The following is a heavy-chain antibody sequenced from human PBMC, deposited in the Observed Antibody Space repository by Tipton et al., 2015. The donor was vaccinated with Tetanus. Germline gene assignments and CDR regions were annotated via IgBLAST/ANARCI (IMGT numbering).Heavy chain of an antibody. CDR2: IYYSGST. CDR1: GGSISSSSYY. Sequence: PGLVKPSETLSLTCTVSGGSISSSSYYWGWIRQPPGKGLEWIGSIYYSGSTYYNPSLKSRVTISVDTSKNQFSLKLSSVTAADTAVYYCARGGGTKWELLPIDYWGQGTLVTVSS. V-gene: IGHV4-39*01. D-gene: IGHD1-26*01. CDR3: ARGGGTKWELLPIDY. J-gene: IGHJ4*02.